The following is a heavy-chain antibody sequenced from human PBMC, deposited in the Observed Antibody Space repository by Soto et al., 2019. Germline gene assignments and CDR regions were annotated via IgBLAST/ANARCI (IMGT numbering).Heavy chain of an antibody. V-gene: IGHV4-34*01. D-gene: IGHD3-3*01. Sequence: PSETLSLTCAVYGGSFSGYYWSWIRQPPGKGLEWIGEINHSGSTNYNPSLKSRVTISVDTSKNQFSLKLSSVTAADTAVYYCARGSLPYYTIFGVVRGSWFDPWGQGTLVTVSS. CDR1: GGSFSGYY. CDR3: ARGSLPYYTIFGVVRGSWFDP. CDR2: INHSGST. J-gene: IGHJ5*02.